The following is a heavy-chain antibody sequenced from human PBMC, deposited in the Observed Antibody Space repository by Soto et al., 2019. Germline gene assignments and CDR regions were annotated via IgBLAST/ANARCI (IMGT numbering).Heavy chain of an antibody. CDR2: LSSSSSYI. CDR3: AKGDRGYCSGGSCYLGDY. V-gene: IGHV3-21*04. J-gene: IGHJ4*02. D-gene: IGHD2-15*01. CDR1: GFTLGSHP. Sequence: GVSLRHSCAASGFTLGSHPINWVRRAPGEGLEWVSFLSSSSSYIYYADSVKGRFTMSRDNAKNSLYLQMNSLRAEDTAIYYCAKGDRGYCSGGSCYLGDYWGQGA.